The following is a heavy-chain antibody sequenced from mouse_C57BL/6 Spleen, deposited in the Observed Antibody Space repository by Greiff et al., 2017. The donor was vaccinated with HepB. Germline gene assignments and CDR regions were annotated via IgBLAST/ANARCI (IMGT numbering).Heavy chain of an antibody. CDR1: GFTFSSYA. J-gene: IGHJ2*01. V-gene: IGHV5-4*01. CDR3: ARDGLLLDY. D-gene: IGHD2-3*01. Sequence: EVKLMESGGGLVKPGGSLKLSCAASGFTFSSYAMSWVRQTPEKRLEWVATISDGGSYTYYPDNVKGRFTISRDNAKNNLYLQMSHLKSEDTAMYYCARDGLLLDYWGQGTTLTVSS. CDR2: ISDGGSYT.